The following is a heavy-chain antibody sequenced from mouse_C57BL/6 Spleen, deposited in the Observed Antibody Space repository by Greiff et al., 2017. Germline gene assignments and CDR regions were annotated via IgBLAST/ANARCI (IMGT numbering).Heavy chain of an antibody. D-gene: IGHD1-1*01. CDR3: ECTVVTPYYFAY. J-gene: IGHJ2*01. CDR1: GYTFTSYW. CDR2: IDPNSGGT. V-gene: IGHV1-72*01. Sequence: VQLQQPGAELVKPGASVKLSCKASGYTFTSYWMHWVKQRPGRGLEWIGRIDPNSGGTKYNEQFKSKATLTVDKPSSTAYMQLSSLTSEDSAVYYCECTVVTPYYFAYWGQGTTLTVSS.